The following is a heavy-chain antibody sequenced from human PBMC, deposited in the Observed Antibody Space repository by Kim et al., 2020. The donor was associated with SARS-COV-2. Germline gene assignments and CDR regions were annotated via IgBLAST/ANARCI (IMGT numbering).Heavy chain of an antibody. Sequence: GGSLRLSCAASGFTFSSYWMSWVRQAPGKGLEWVANIKQDGSEKYYVDSVKGRFTISRDNAKNSLYLQMNSLRAEDTAVYYCARDWIPSPGAFDIWGQGTMVTVSS. D-gene: IGHD2-2*03. V-gene: IGHV3-7*03. CDR3: ARDWIPSPGAFDI. CDR1: GFTFSSYW. CDR2: IKQDGSEK. J-gene: IGHJ3*02.